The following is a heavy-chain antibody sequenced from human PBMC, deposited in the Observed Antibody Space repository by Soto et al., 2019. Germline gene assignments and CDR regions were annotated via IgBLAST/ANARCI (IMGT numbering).Heavy chain of an antibody. J-gene: IGHJ5*01. D-gene: IGHD2-2*01. Sequence: GGSLRLYCAASGFTFSSYAMSWVRQAPGKGLEWVSAISGRGGSTYYAASVKGRFTISRDNSKNTLYLQMNSLRAEDTAVYYCAKAGGHQLLWDNWFDPGGQGTLVTVSS. CDR3: AKAGGHQLLWDNWFDP. CDR2: ISGRGGST. V-gene: IGHV3-23*01. CDR1: GFTFSSYA.